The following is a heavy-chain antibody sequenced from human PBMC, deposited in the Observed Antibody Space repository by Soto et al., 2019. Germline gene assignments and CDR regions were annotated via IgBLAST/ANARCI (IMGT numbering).Heavy chain of an antibody. CDR2: MSHSGGT. Sequence: QVQLQQWGAGLLKPSETLSLTCAVYGGFVSSGSYYWSWIRQPPGKGLEWIGEMSHSGGTHFNPSLKSRVTIPVDTSKNQFSLKMSSVTAADTALYYCARVARGTATTVVDAFDIWGPGTMVTVSS. V-gene: IGHV4-34*01. CDR1: GGFVSSGSYY. CDR3: ARVARGTATTVVDAFDI. D-gene: IGHD1-1*01. J-gene: IGHJ3*02.